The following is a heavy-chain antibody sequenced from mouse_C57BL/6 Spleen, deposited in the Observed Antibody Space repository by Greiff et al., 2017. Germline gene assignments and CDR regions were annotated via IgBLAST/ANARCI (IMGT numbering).Heavy chain of an antibody. V-gene: IGHV1-55*01. J-gene: IGHJ2*01. CDR3: TRSLYKNCYFDY. CDR1: GYTFTSYW. CDR2: IYPGSGST. D-gene: IGHD2-12*01. Sequence: VQLQQPGAELVKPGASVKMSCKASGYTFTSYWITWVKQRPGQGLEWIGDIYPGSGSTNYNEKFKSKATLTVDTSSSTAYMQLSSLTSEDSAVCYCTRSLYKNCYFDYWGQGTTLTVSS.